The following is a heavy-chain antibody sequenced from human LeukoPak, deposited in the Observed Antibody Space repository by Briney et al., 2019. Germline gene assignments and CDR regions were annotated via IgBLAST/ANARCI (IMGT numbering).Heavy chain of an antibody. J-gene: IGHJ4*02. CDR1: GFTFSSYS. Sequence: GGSLRLSCAASGFTFSSYSMNWVRQAPGKGLEWVSSISSSSSYIYYADSVKGRFTISRDKTKNTLYLQMNSLRAEDTALYYCAKERRRDDVLTGSFSDWGQGTLVTVSS. D-gene: IGHD3-9*01. CDR2: ISSSSSYI. V-gene: IGHV3-21*01. CDR3: AKERRRDDVLTGSFSD.